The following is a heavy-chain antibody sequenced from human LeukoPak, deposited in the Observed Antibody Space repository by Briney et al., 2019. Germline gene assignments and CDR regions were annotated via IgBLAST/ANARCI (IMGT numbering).Heavy chain of an antibody. D-gene: IGHD6-13*01. V-gene: IGHV4-59*01. CDR2: IYYSGTT. J-gene: IGHJ4*02. CDR3: ARGVYIAAAQYGY. Sequence: GSLRLSCAASGFTFSSYWMSWIRQPPGKGLEWIGYIYYSGTTNYNPSLKSRVTISVDTSKNQFSLKLNSVTAADTAVYYCARGVYIAAAQYGYWGQGTLVTVSS. CDR1: GFTFSSYW.